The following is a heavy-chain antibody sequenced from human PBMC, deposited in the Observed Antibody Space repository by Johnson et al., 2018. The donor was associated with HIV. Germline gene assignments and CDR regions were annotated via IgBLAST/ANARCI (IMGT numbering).Heavy chain of an antibody. J-gene: IGHJ3*02. CDR1: GFTFSDHY. V-gene: IGHV3-23*04. CDR2: ISGSGGST. Sequence: VQLVESGGGLVQPGGSLRLSCEASGFTFSDHYMDWVRQAPGKGLEWVSTISGSGGSTYYADSVKGQFTISRDNSKNTLYLQMNSLRAEDTAVYYCARDNIVLMVGGAFDIWGQGTMVTVSS. D-gene: IGHD2-8*01. CDR3: ARDNIVLMVGGAFDI.